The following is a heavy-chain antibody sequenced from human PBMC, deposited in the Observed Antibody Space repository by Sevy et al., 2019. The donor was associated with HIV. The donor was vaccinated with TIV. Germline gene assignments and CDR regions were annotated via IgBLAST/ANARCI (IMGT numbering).Heavy chain of an antibody. J-gene: IGHJ5*02. CDR2: INPNSGGT. Sequence: ASVKVSCKASGYTFTGYYMHWVRQAPGQGLEWMGWINPNSGGTNYAQKFQGWVTMTRDTSISTAYMELSRLRSDDTAVYYCARGIAVAEHLFRNFNWFDPWGQGTLVTVSS. V-gene: IGHV1-2*04. CDR1: GYTFTGYY. CDR3: ARGIAVAEHLFRNFNWFDP. D-gene: IGHD6-19*01.